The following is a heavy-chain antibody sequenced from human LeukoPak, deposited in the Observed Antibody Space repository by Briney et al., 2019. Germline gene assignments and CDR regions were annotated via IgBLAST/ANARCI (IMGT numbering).Heavy chain of an antibody. CDR1: GYTFTSYD. CDR3: AKDPYYYDSRNWFDP. CDR2: MNPNSGNT. Sequence: ASVKVSCTASGYTFTSYDINWVRRATGQGLEWMGWMNPNSGNTGYAQKFQGRVTMTRNTAISTAYMELSSLRSEDTAVYYCAKDPYYYDSRNWFDPWGQGTLVTVSS. V-gene: IGHV1-8*01. J-gene: IGHJ5*02. D-gene: IGHD3-22*01.